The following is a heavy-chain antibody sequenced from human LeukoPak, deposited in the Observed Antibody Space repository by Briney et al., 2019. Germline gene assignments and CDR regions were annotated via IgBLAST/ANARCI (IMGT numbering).Heavy chain of an antibody. D-gene: IGHD3-10*01. V-gene: IGHV3-7*01. CDR1: GFPFSSYW. J-gene: IGHJ6*02. CDR2: IKQDGGET. CDR3: ARSKNGPSGHYYYGMDV. Sequence: GGSLRLSCAASGFPFSSYWMAWVRQAPGKGLEWVASIKQDGGETFYVDSVKGRFTISRDNAKNSLYLQMNSLRAEDTAVYYCARSKNGPSGHYYYGMDVWGQGTTVTVSS.